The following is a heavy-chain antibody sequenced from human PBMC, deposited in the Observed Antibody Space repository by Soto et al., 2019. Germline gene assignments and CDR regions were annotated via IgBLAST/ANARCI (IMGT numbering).Heavy chain of an antibody. CDR2: FDPEDGET. CDR3: ATDSLKYYDFWSGYYD. Sequence: ASVKVSCKVSGYTLTELSMHWVRQAPGKGLEWMGGFDPEDGETIYAQKFQGRVTMTEDTSTDTAYMELSSLRSEDTAVYYCATDSLKYYDFWSGYYDWGQGTLVTVSS. V-gene: IGHV1-24*01. J-gene: IGHJ4*02. CDR1: GYTLTELS. D-gene: IGHD3-3*01.